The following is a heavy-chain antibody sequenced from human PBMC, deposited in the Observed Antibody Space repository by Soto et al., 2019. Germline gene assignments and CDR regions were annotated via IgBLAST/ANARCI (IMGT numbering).Heavy chain of an antibody. CDR2: IYYGGST. Sequence: QLQLQESGPGLVKPSETLSLTCTVSGGSISSSSYYWGWIRQPPGKGLEWIGNIYYGGSTYYNPSLKSRVTISVDTSKNQFSLKLSSVTAADTAVYYCARRGSGGIAVAGTSFDYWGQGTLVTVSS. D-gene: IGHD6-19*01. CDR3: ARRGSGGIAVAGTSFDY. J-gene: IGHJ4*02. V-gene: IGHV4-39*01. CDR1: GGSISSSSYY.